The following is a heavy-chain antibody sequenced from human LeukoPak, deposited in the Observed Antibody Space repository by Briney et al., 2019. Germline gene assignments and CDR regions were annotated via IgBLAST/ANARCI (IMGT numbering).Heavy chain of an antibody. Sequence: PSEALSLTCAVYGGSFSGYYWSWIRQPPGKGLEWIGEINHSGSTNYNPSLKSRVTISVDTSKNRFSLKLSSVTAADTAVYYCARATYGDYYYYYMDVWGKGTTVTVSS. CDR2: INHSGST. D-gene: IGHD4-17*01. CDR3: ARATYGDYYYYYMDV. CDR1: GGSFSGYY. V-gene: IGHV4-34*01. J-gene: IGHJ6*03.